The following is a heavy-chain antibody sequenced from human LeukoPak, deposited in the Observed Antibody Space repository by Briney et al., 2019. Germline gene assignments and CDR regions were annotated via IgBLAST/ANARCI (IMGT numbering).Heavy chain of an antibody. CDR2: MNPNSGNT. Sequence: ASVKVSCKASGYTFTSYDINWVRQATGQGLEWMGWMNPNSGNTGYAQKFQGRVTMTRNTSISTAYMELSSLRSEDTAVYYCARLDTMGSEQPFWGQGTLVTVSS. D-gene: IGHD3-3*01. J-gene: IGHJ4*02. V-gene: IGHV1-8*01. CDR3: ARLDTMGSEQPF. CDR1: GYTFTSYD.